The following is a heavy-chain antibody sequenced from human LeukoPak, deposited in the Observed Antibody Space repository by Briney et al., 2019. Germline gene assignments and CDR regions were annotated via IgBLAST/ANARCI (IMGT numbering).Heavy chain of an antibody. J-gene: IGHJ4*02. V-gene: IGHV5-10-1*01. CDR1: GYSFTSYW. Sequence: GESLRISCKGSGYSFTSYWISWVRQMPGKGLEWMGRIDPSDSYAKYSPSFQGHVTISADKSISTAYLQWSSLKASDTAMYYCATWGGGYFDYWGQGTLVTVSS. CDR3: ATWGGGYFDY. D-gene: IGHD3-16*01. CDR2: IDPSDSYA.